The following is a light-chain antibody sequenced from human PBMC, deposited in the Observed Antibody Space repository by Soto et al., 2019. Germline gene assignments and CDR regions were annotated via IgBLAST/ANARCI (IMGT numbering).Light chain of an antibody. CDR1: PSVSNS. V-gene: IGKV3-11*01. CDR3: QQRNKWPPVT. J-gene: IGKJ4*01. Sequence: ESVLTQSPATLSLSPGERATLSCRASPSVSNSLAWYQHKPGQAPRLLIYDASNRATGVPTRFSGSGSGTDFTLTISSLEPEDFAVYYCQQRNKWPPVTFGVGTRVEIK. CDR2: DAS.